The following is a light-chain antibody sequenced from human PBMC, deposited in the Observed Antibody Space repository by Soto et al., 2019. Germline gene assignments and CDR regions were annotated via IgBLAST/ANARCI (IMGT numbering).Light chain of an antibody. Sequence: QLVLTQSPSASASLGASVKLTCTLSSGHSSYAIAWHQQQPEKGPRYLMKLNSDGSHSKGDGIPDRFSGSSSGAERYLTIASLQSDDEADYYCQTWGTGIQGVFGGGTKVTVL. CDR3: QTWGTGIQGV. CDR1: SGHSSYA. J-gene: IGLJ3*02. CDR2: LNSDGSH. V-gene: IGLV4-69*01.